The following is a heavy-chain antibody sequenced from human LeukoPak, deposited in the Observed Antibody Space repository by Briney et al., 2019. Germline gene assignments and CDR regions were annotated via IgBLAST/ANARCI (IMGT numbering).Heavy chain of an antibody. CDR2: ISGSGGST. CDR3: AKSRVYSSGWYPHDDAFDI. V-gene: IGHV3-23*01. Sequence: YPGGSLRLSCAASGFTFSSYAMSWVRQAPGKGLEWVSAISGSGGSTYYADSVKGRFTISRDNSKNTLYLQMNSLRAEDTAVYYCAKSRVYSSGWYPHDDAFDIWGQGTMVTVSS. J-gene: IGHJ3*02. D-gene: IGHD6-19*01. CDR1: GFTFSSYA.